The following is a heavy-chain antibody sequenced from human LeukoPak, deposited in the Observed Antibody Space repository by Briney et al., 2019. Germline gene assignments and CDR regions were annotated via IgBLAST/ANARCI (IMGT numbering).Heavy chain of an antibody. CDR2: INPSGGST. V-gene: IGHV1-46*01. J-gene: IGHJ6*03. CDR1: GYTFTSYY. D-gene: IGHD2-2*01. CDR3: ARVVHYCSSTSCSYYYYYYMDV. Sequence: ASVKASCKASGYTFTSYYMHWVRQAPGQGLEWMGIINPSGGSTSYAQKFQGRVTMTTDTSTSTAYMELRSLRSDDTAVYYCARVVHYCSSTSCSYYYYYYMDVWGKGTTVTVSS.